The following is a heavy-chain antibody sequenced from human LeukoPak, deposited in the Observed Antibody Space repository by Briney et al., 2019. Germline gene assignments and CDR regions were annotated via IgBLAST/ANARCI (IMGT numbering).Heavy chain of an antibody. V-gene: IGHV3-30*04. Sequence: GGSLRLSCAASGFTFSSYVMHWVRQAPGKGLEWVAIISYDGSNEYYADSVKGRFTISRDNSKNTLYLQMNSLRAADTAVYYCAKGGNGGKKGYYYYMDVWGKGTTVTISS. CDR3: AKGGNGGKKGYYYYMDV. CDR2: ISYDGSNE. D-gene: IGHD4-23*01. J-gene: IGHJ6*03. CDR1: GFTFSSYV.